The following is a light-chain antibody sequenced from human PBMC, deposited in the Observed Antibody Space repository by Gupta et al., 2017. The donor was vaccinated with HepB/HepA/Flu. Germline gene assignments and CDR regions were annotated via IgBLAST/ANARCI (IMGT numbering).Light chain of an antibody. V-gene: IGLV1-36*01. Sequence: QSVLTQPPSVSEAPRKRVPISCSGSWSNIGDNTVNWYQQLPGKAPKLLIYYDDLLPSGVSDRFSGSKSGTSASLTISGLQSEYETDYYCAAWDDGLNGLVFGGGTKLTVL. CDR2: YDD. CDR1: WSNIGDNT. J-gene: IGLJ3*02. CDR3: AAWDDGLNGLV.